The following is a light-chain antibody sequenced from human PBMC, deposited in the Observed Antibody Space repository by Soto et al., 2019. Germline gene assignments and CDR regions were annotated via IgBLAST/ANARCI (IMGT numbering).Light chain of an antibody. J-gene: IGKJ1*01. CDR1: QSVRSIY. V-gene: IGKV3-20*01. CDR3: HQYRTSPRT. Sequence: EIVLTQSPGTLSLSPGARATLSCRASQSVRSIYLAWYQQRPGQAPRLLIYAASSRATGIPDRFSGSGSGTDFTLTISGLEPEDFAVYYCHQYRTSPRTFGQGTKVDIK. CDR2: AAS.